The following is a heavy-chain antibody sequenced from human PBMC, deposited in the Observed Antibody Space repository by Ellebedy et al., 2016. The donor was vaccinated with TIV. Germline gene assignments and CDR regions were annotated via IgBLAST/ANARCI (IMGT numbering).Heavy chain of an antibody. CDR1: GFTFSNAW. CDR3: TTDILTRGAWDY. J-gene: IGHJ4*02. V-gene: IGHV3-15*01. D-gene: IGHD3-9*01. CDR2: IKSKGGAGTT. Sequence: GESLKISCAASGFTFSNAWMSWVRQAPGKGLEWVGRIKSKGGAGTTDYAAPVKGRFTISRDDSKNTLYLQMNSLKTEDTAVYYCTTDILTRGAWDYWGQGTLVTVSS.